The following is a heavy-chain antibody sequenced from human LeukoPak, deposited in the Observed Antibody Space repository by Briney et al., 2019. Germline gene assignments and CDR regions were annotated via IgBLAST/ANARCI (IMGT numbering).Heavy chain of an antibody. CDR2: IKQDGSEK. CDR3: EAIAAASDGFDI. Sequence: GGSLRLSCAASGFTFSSYWMSWVRQAPGKGLEWVANIKQDGSEKYYVDSVKGRFTISRDNAKNSLYLQMNSLRAEDTAAYYCEAIAAASDGFDIWGKGKMVPV. V-gene: IGHV3-7*01. D-gene: IGHD6-13*01. CDR1: GFTFSSYW. J-gene: IGHJ3*02.